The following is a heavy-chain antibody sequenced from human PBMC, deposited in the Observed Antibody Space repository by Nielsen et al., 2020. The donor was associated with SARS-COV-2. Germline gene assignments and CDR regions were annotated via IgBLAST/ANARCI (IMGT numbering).Heavy chain of an antibody. D-gene: IGHD1-14*01. CDR1: GFTFSSYA. Sequence: GESLKISCSASGFTFSSYAMHWVRQAPGKGLEYVSAISSNGGSTYYADSVKGRFTISRDNSKNTLYLQMSSLRAEDTAVYYCVNAARPACRGLIQYPECGYYYGMDVWGQGTTVTVSS. CDR2: ISSNGGST. V-gene: IGHV3-64D*06. CDR3: VNAARPACRGLIQYPECGYYYGMDV. J-gene: IGHJ6*02.